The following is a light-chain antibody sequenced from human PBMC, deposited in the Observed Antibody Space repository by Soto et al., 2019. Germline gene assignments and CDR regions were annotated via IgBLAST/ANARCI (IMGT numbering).Light chain of an antibody. Sequence: EIVLTQSPGTLSLSPGERATLSCRASQSVSSSYLAWYQQKPGQAPRLLIYGASSRATGIPDRFSGSGYGTDFTLTLSRLEPEDFAVYYCQQYGSSPGTFGQGTQVEIK. V-gene: IGKV3-20*01. CDR1: QSVSSSY. J-gene: IGKJ1*01. CDR3: QQYGSSPGT. CDR2: GAS.